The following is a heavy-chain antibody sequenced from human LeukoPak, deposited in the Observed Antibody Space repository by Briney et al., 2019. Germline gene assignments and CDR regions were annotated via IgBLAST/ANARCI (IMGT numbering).Heavy chain of an antibody. D-gene: IGHD1-26*01. J-gene: IGHJ5*02. Sequence: ASVKVSCKASGYTFTSYAMHWVRQAPGQRLEWKGWINAGNGNTKYSQKFQGRVTITRDTSASTAYMELSSLRSEDTAVYYCARALRYSGSYGWFDPWGQGTLVTVSS. CDR1: GYTFTSYA. CDR3: ARALRYSGSYGWFDP. V-gene: IGHV1-3*01. CDR2: INAGNGNT.